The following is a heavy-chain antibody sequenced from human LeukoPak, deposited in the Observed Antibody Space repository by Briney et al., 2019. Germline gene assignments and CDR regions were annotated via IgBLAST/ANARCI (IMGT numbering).Heavy chain of an antibody. Sequence: GGSLRLSCAASGFIFSNYAMSWVRQAPGKGLEWVSAIGGSGGSTFYAGSVKGRFTISRDNSRKTLYLQMNSLRAEDTAVYYCAKTGGHYYDSSASYYPDYWGQGTLVTVSS. D-gene: IGHD3-22*01. CDR2: IGGSGGST. V-gene: IGHV3-23*01. J-gene: IGHJ4*02. CDR1: GFIFSNYA. CDR3: AKTGGHYYDSSASYYPDY.